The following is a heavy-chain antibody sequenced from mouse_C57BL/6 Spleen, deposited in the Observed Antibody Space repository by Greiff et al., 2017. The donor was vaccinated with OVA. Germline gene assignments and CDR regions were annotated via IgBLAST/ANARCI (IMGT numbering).Heavy chain of an antibody. Sequence: EVQLVESGGGLVKPGGSLKLSCAASGFTFSSYTMSWVRQTPEKRLEWVATISGGGGNTYYPDSVKGRFTISRDNAKNTLYLQMSSLRSEDTALYYCARPLYYGYDGFAYWGQGTLVTVSA. CDR3: ARPLYYGYDGFAY. J-gene: IGHJ3*01. CDR2: ISGGGGNT. CDR1: GFTFSSYT. V-gene: IGHV5-9*01. D-gene: IGHD2-2*01.